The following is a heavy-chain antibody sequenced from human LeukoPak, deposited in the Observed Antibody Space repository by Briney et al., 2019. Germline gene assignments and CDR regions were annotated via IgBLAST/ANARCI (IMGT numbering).Heavy chain of an antibody. CDR3: VRDLPRTSGP. J-gene: IGHJ5*02. CDR1: GFTFSTAW. V-gene: IGHV3-74*01. Sequence: GGSLRLSCVASGFTFSTAWMHWARQTPGKGLVWVSHINGDGRRINYADDVKGRFTISRGNAKNTLYLQMNSLRVEDTAVYYCVRDLPRTSGPWGQGTLVTVSP. D-gene: IGHD3-10*01. CDR2: INGDGRRI.